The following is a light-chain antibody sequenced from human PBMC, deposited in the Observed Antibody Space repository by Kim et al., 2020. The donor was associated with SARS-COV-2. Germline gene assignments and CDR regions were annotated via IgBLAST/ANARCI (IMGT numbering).Light chain of an antibody. V-gene: IGKV3-11*01. CDR2: DAS. CDR1: QSVNNY. CDR3: QQRSNWPLT. J-gene: IGKJ4*01. Sequence: PGERATLSCRASQSVNNYLAWYQQKPGQAPRLLIYDASNRATGIPARFSGSGSGTDFSLTISSLEPEDFAVYYCQQRSNWPLTFGGGTKVDIK.